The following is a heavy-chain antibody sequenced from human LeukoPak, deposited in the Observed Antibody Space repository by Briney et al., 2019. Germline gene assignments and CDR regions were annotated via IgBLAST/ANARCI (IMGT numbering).Heavy chain of an antibody. D-gene: IGHD2-21*02. CDR3: ASLRGGDCLDH. CDR2: IYSSGST. CDR1: GGSISNYY. V-gene: IGHV4-4*08. Sequence: SETLSLTCTVSGGSISNYYWSWIRQPPGKGLEWIGYIYSSGSTNYNPSLKSRVTISVDTSKNQFSLKLSSVTAADTAVYYCASLRGGDCLDHWGQGTLVTVSS. J-gene: IGHJ4*02.